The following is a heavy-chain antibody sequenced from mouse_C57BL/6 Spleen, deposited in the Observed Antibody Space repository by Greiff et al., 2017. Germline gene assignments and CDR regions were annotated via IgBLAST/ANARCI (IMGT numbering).Heavy chain of an antibody. CDR2: ISSGSSTI. D-gene: IGHD1-1*01. CDR1: GFTFSDYG. CDR3: ATTDYYAMDY. J-gene: IGHJ4*01. Sequence: EVQVVESGGGLVKPGGSLKLSCAASGFTFSDYGMHWVRQAPEKGLEWVAYISSGSSTIYYADTVKGRFTISRDNAKNTLFLQMTSLRSGDTAMYYCATTDYYAMDYWGQGTSVTVSS. V-gene: IGHV5-17*01.